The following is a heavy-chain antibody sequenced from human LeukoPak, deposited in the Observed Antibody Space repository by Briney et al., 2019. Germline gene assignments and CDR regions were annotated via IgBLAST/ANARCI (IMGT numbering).Heavy chain of an antibody. CDR1: GGSISSGAYY. V-gene: IGHV4-31*03. D-gene: IGHD5-18*01. CDR2: IYYSGST. J-gene: IGHJ4*02. Sequence: SETLSPTCTVSGGSISSGAYYRSWIRQRPGKGLEWIGYIYYSGSTYYNPSLNSRVTISVDTSKNQFSLRLRSVTAADTAVYYCATLPGGQLWSSFDYWGQGTLVTVSS. CDR3: ATLPGGQLWSSFDY.